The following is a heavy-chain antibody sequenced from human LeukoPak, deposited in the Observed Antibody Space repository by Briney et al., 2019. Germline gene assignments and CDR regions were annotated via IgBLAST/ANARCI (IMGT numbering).Heavy chain of an antibody. CDR2: ISSSSSYI. V-gene: IGHV3-21*01. CDR3: AREQQLVLGGWLDP. J-gene: IGHJ5*02. CDR1: GFTFSSYS. Sequence: PGGSLRLSCAASGFTFSSYSMNWVRQAPGKGLEWVSSISSSSSYIYYADSVKGRFTISRDNAKNSLYLQMNSLRAEDAAVYYCAREQQLVLGGWLDPWGQGTLVTVSS. D-gene: IGHD6-13*01.